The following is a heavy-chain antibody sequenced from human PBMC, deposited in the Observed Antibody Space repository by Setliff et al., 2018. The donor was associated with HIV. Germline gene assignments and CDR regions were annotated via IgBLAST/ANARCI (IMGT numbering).Heavy chain of an antibody. V-gene: IGHV3-48*01. CDR1: GFSLSDHS. Sequence: GGSLRLSCETSGFSLSDHSMHWVRQAPGKGLEWVSYISSSSGTTYYADSVKGRFTISRDTSKNTLFLQMNSLRSEDTAVYYCAKEDQRVTSVDYWGQGTLVTVSS. D-gene: IGHD2-2*01. J-gene: IGHJ4*02. CDR3: AKEDQRVTSVDY. CDR2: ISSSSGTT.